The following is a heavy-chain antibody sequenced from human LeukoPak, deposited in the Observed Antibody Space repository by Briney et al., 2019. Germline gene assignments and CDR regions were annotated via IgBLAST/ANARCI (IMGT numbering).Heavy chain of an antibody. V-gene: IGHV1-2*02. CDR3: ARGFRAKRYSSSARYYYYMDV. J-gene: IGHJ6*03. CDR1: GYTFTGYY. Sequence: ASVKVSCKASGYTFTGYYMHWVRQAPGQGLEWMGWINPNSGGTNYAQKFQGRVTMTRDTSISTAYMELSRLRSEDTAVYYCARGFRAKRYSSSARYYYYMDVWGKGTTVTVSS. CDR2: INPNSGGT. D-gene: IGHD6-6*01.